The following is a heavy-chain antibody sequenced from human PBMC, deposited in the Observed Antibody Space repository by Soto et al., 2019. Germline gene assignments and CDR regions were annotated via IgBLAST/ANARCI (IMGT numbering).Heavy chain of an antibody. V-gene: IGHV3-23*01. Sequence: GGSLRLSCTASGFTLQNYAMAWVRQAPGKGLEWVSTLIGGHYGTAYSYSVKGRFTVSRDNSKNCLYLQMNSLGVEDTAMYFCAKGKSTGTMDWLDPWGQEAWSPSPQ. CDR1: GFTLQNYA. CDR2: LIGGHYGT. J-gene: IGHJ5*02. D-gene: IGHD2-2*03. CDR3: AKGKSTGTMDWLDP.